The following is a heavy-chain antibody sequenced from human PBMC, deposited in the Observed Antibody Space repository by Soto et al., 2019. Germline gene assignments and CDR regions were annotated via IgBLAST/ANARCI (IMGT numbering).Heavy chain of an antibody. V-gene: IGHV4-31*03. Sequence: QVQLQESGPGLVKPSQTLSLTCTVSGGSVSSGGYYWSWIRQHPGKGLEWIGYISYSGSTYYNPSIKSRHTISVDTSKNQFSLKLSSVTAADTAVYYCARALPSYYYSGMDVWGQGTTVTVSS. CDR1: GGSVSSGGYY. J-gene: IGHJ6*02. CDR2: ISYSGST. CDR3: ARALPSYYYSGMDV.